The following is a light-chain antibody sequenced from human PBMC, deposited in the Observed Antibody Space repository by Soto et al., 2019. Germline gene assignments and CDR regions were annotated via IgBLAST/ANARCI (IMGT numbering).Light chain of an antibody. CDR1: XXXXXSANNKNH. J-gene: IGKJ4*01. CDR2: WAS. CDR3: QQYYTTPLT. V-gene: IGKV4-1*01. Sequence: IVMTQTPDSLAVSLGERATIXXXXXXXXXXSANNKNHLAWYQHKVGQPPRLLIYWASTRESGVPDRFSGSGSGTDFTLTISSLPAEDVAIYYCQQYYTTPLTFGGGTKVDI.